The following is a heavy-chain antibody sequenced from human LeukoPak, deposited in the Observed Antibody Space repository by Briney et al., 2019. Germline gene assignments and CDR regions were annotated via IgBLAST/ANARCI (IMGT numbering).Heavy chain of an antibody. CDR1: GYTFTSYA. Sequence: ASVKVSCKASGYTFTSYAIHWVRQAPGQRLEWMGWINAGNGNTKYSQEFQGRVTMTTDTSTSTAYMELRSLRSDDTAVYYCARESYYYDSSGYYSSPFDYWGQGTLVTVSS. J-gene: IGHJ4*02. V-gene: IGHV1-3*01. CDR2: INAGNGNT. D-gene: IGHD3-22*01. CDR3: ARESYYYDSSGYYSSPFDY.